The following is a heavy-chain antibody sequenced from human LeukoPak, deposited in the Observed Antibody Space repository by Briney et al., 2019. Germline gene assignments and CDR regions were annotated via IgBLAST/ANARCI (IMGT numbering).Heavy chain of an antibody. D-gene: IGHD1-7*01. V-gene: IGHV3-48*04. CDR3: ATNRFPITGTTNNYYYMDV. J-gene: IGHJ6*03. CDR1: GFIFSSYS. CDR2: ISSSSTTI. Sequence: GGSLRLSCAASGFIFSSYSMNWVRQAPGKGLEWLSYISSSSTTIYYAASVKGRFTISRDNAKNSLYLQMNSLKAEDTAVYYCATNRFPITGTTNNYYYMDVWGKGTTVTVSS.